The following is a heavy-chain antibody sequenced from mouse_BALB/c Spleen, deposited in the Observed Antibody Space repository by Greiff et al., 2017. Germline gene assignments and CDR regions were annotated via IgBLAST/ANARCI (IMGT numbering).Heavy chain of an antibody. CDR3: ARSPPYGNYENFDY. V-gene: IGHV1-4*01. J-gene: IGHJ2*01. D-gene: IGHD2-1*01. Sequence: VKLVESGAELARPGASVKMSCKASGYTFTSYTMHWVKQRPGQGLEWIGYINPSSGYTNYNQKFKDKATLTADKSSSTAYMQLSSLTSEDSAVYYCARSPPYGNYENFDYWGQGTTLTVSS. CDR1: GYTFTSYT. CDR2: INPSSGYT.